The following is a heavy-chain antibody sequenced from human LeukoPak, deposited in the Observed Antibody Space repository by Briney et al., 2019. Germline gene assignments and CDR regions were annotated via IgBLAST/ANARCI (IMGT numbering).Heavy chain of an antibody. V-gene: IGHV1-69*01. J-gene: IGHJ4*02. CDR2: IIPIFGTA. CDR3: AGELGGATPRNTAN. Sequence: SVKVSCKASGGTFSSYAISWVRQAPGQGLEWMGGIIPIFGTANYAQKFQGRVTITADESTSTAYMELSSLRSEDTAVYYCAGELGGATPRNTANWGQGTLVTVSS. D-gene: IGHD2-21*01. CDR1: GGTFSSYA.